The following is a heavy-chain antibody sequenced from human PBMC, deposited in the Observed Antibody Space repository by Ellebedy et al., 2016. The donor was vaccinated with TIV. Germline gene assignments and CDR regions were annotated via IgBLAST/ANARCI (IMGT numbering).Heavy chain of an antibody. J-gene: IGHJ4*02. CDR1: GFTFASYG. CDR3: ARVWGTYSLNY. Sequence: GESLKISCAASGFTFASYGMHWVRQAPGKGLESVAGLWFDGSYRYYADSVKGRFTISRDNSKKTLYLQMNSLRPEDTAIYYCARVWGTYSLNYWGQGTLVTVSS. V-gene: IGHV3-33*08. CDR2: LWFDGSYR. D-gene: IGHD1-26*01.